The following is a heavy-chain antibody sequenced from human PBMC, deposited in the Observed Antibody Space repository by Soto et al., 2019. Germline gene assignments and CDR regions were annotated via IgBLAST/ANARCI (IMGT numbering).Heavy chain of an antibody. Sequence: ASVKVSCKASGYTFTSYDINWVRQATGQGLEWMGWMNPNSGNTGYAQKFQGRVTMTRNTSISTAYMELSSLRSEDTAVYYCARGTRVGVVVVAATPIYFQHWGQGTLVTVSS. CDR1: GYTFTSYD. CDR2: MNPNSGNT. D-gene: IGHD2-15*01. V-gene: IGHV1-8*01. J-gene: IGHJ1*01. CDR3: ARGTRVGVVVVAATPIYFQH.